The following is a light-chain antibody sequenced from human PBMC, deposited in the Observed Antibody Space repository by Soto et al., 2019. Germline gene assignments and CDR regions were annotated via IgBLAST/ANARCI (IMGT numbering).Light chain of an antibody. CDR2: GAS. J-gene: IGKJ1*01. CDR3: QQYGSSPLT. CDR1: HSVSRDY. Sequence: EIVLTQSPGTLSLSPGERATLSGRASHSVSRDYLHWYQPKPGQAPRFLIYGASNRATGIPARFSGSGSGTYFTLTISRLEPEEFAAYDGQQYGSSPLTFGQGTKVEIK. V-gene: IGKV3-20*01.